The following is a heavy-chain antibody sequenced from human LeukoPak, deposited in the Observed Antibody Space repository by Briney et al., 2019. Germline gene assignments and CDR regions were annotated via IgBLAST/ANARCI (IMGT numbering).Heavy chain of an antibody. D-gene: IGHD3-9*01. CDR2: ISGSGGST. Sequence: PGGSLRLSCAASGLTPTNCAMYWVRQAPGKGLEWVSAISGSGGSTYYADSVKGRFTISRDNSKNTLYLQMNSLRAEDTAVYYCARGLRYFDRGGAFDIWGQGTMVTVSS. V-gene: IGHV3-23*01. J-gene: IGHJ3*02. CDR3: ARGLRYFDRGGAFDI. CDR1: GLTPTNCA.